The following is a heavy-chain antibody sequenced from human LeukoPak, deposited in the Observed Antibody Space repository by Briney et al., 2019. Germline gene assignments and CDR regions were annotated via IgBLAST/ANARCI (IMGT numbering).Heavy chain of an antibody. D-gene: IGHD6-6*01. Sequence: GGSLILSCAASGFTFSSYAMSWVRQAPAKGLEWVSAISGSGGSTYYADSAKSRFTISSDNSNNTLYLQMSSLRAEDTAVYYCAKGGIWQPVRPRGPPVNYMDVWGKGTTVTVSS. V-gene: IGHV3-23*01. CDR2: ISGSGGST. CDR1: GFTFSSYA. J-gene: IGHJ6*03. CDR3: AKGGIWQPVRPRGPPVNYMDV.